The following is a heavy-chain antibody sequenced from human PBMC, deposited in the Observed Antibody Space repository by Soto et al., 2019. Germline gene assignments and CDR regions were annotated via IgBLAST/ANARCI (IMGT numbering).Heavy chain of an antibody. V-gene: IGHV4-59*12. CDR2: IYYSGTI. Sequence: SETLSLTCTVSGGSISSYYWSWILQAPGKGLEWIGYIYYSGTINFNPSLKSRLTISLDTSKKHFSLKLSSVTDADTAAYYCARADRTLVTSYSLDVWGQGTTVTVSS. CDR3: ARADRTLVTSYSLDV. D-gene: IGHD2-21*02. J-gene: IGHJ6*02. CDR1: GGSISSYY.